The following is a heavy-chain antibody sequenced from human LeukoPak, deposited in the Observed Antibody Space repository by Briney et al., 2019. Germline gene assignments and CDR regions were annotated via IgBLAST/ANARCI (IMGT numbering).Heavy chain of an antibody. Sequence: SETLSLTCTVSGGSVSSGRYYWSWIRQPPGKGLEWIGYIYYSGSTNYNPSLKSRVTISVDTSKNQFSLKLSSVTAADTAVYYCARGPPYYDFWNGYYTDYYYYMDVWGKGTTVTVSS. CDR1: GGSVSSGRYY. D-gene: IGHD3-3*01. CDR2: IYYSGST. V-gene: IGHV4-61*01. J-gene: IGHJ6*03. CDR3: ARGPPYYDFWNGYYTDYYYYMDV.